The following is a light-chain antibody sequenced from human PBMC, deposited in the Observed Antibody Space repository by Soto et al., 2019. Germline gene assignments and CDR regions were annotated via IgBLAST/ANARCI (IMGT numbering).Light chain of an antibody. V-gene: IGKV3-20*01. CDR2: GAS. CDR1: QSVSSNY. Sequence: EILLTQSPCTLSSSAGDRVTLSCRASQSVSSNYFAWYQQKPRQAPRLLIYGASSRVTGIPDSFSGSGSGTDFTHTISSLAPEDFAVYSCQQYGSSPPFFTFGPGTKVDF. J-gene: IGKJ3*01. CDR3: QQYGSSPPFFT.